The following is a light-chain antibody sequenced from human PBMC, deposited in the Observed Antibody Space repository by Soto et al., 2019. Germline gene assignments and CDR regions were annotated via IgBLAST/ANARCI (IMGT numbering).Light chain of an antibody. J-gene: IGKJ1*01. Sequence: PGERATLYCRASQSVSSNYLAWYQQKRGQAPRLLIYGSSSRATGIPTRFSGRGSRTYFTLTIRRLEPEDVAVYYCRQHDTSPRTFGQGTKLE. V-gene: IGKV3-20*01. CDR3: RQHDTSPRT. CDR1: QSVSSNY. CDR2: GSS.